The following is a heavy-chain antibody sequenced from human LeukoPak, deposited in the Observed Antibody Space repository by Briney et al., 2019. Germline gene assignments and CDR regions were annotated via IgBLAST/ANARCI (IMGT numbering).Heavy chain of an antibody. V-gene: IGHV5-51*01. Sequence: GESLKISCKGSGYSFTSYWIGWVRQMPGKGLEWVGIIYPGDSDTRYSPSFQGQVTISADKSISTAYLQWSSLKASDTAMYYCARGYYYDSSGYYNWFDPWGQGTLVTVSS. CDR2: IYPGDSDT. J-gene: IGHJ5*02. CDR1: GYSFTSYW. CDR3: ARGYYYDSSGYYNWFDP. D-gene: IGHD3-22*01.